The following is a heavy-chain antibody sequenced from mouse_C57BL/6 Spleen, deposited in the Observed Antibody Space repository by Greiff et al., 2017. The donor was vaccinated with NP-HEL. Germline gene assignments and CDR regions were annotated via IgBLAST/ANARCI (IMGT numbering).Heavy chain of an antibody. CDR1: GYTFTDYN. CDR2: INPNNGGT. Sequence: VQLKQSGPELVKPGASVKMSCKASGYTFTDYNMHWVKQSHGKSLEWIGYINPNNGGTSYNQKFKGKATLTVNKSSSTAYMELRSLTSEDSAVYYCADGYPYAMDYWGQGTSVTVSS. D-gene: IGHD2-3*01. CDR3: ADGYPYAMDY. V-gene: IGHV1-22*01. J-gene: IGHJ4*01.